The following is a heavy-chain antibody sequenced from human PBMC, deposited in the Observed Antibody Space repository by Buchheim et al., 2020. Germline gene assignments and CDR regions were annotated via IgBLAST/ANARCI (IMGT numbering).Heavy chain of an antibody. CDR2: VYSSGVT. Sequence: QVQLQESGPGLVKPAQTLSLICSVSGASISSGNYYWNWIRQRPGQGLEWIGYVYSSGVTYYSPSLRSRLAISLDTSQNQFSLRLRSVTAADTAVYYCATSRRGTPLADWGQGSL. V-gene: IGHV4-31*03. D-gene: IGHD3-16*01. J-gene: IGHJ4*02. CDR1: GASISSGNYY. CDR3: ATSRRGTPLAD.